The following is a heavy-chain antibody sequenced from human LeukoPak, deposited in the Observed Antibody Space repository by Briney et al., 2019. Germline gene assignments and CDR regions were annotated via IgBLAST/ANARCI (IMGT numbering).Heavy chain of an antibody. V-gene: IGHV4-4*02. CDR2: IYYSGST. J-gene: IGHJ2*01. CDR3: ARAPGSYDSSGFLYWYFDL. Sequence: SETLSLTCDVSGGSISNTNWWSWVRQPPGQGLEWIGYIYYSGSTNYNPSLKSRVTISVDTSKNQFSLKLSSVTAADTAVYYCARAPGSYDSSGFLYWYFDLWGRGTLVTVSS. CDR1: GGSISNTNW. D-gene: IGHD3-22*01.